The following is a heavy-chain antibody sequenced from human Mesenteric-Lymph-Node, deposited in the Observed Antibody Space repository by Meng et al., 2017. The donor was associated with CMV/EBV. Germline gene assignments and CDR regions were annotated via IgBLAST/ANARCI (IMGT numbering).Heavy chain of an antibody. D-gene: IGHD2-2*01. CDR1: GGSFSGHY. V-gene: IGHV4-34*01. Sequence: SETLSLTCAVYGGSFSGHYWTWIRQPPGKGLEWVGEINHSGSPNYNPSLKSRVTISADTSKNQFSLKLSSVTAADTAVYYCARGPYCSSTSCYYYYYGMDVWGQGTTVTVSS. CDR2: INHSGSP. J-gene: IGHJ6*02. CDR3: ARGPYCSSTSCYYYYYGMDV.